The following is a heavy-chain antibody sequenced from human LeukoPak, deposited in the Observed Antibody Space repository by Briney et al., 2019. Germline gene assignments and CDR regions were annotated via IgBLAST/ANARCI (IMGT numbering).Heavy chain of an antibody. D-gene: IGHD4-23*01. J-gene: IGHJ6*02. CDR1: GGSISRYF. Sequence: TSGALVLTCTGPGGSISRYFRSWIRQAPGKGPGWIGYIYYSGSTNYNPSLKSRVTISVDTSKNQFSLKLSSVTAADTAVYYCARRSGHGGGMDVWGQGTTVTVSS. CDR3: ARRSGHGGGMDV. CDR2: IYYSGST. V-gene: IGHV4-59*08.